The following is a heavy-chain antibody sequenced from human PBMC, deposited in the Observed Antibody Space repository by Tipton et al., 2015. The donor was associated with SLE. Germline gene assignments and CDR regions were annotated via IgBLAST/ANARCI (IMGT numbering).Heavy chain of an antibody. J-gene: IGHJ3*02. CDR3: ARPGEAYSWDAFDI. Sequence: TLSLTCSVSGGSISSSTYYWAWIRQPPGKGLEWIGAIFYGGSTYYNMSLKSRVTISVDTSKNQFSLRLSSVTAADTAVYYCARPGEAYSWDAFDIWGQGTMVTVSS. CDR1: GGSISSSTYY. CDR2: IFYGGST. D-gene: IGHD2-21*01. V-gene: IGHV4-39*07.